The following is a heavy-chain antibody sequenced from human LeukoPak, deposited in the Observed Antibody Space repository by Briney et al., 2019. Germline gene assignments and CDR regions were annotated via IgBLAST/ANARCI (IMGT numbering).Heavy chain of an antibody. CDR2: ISAYNGNT. D-gene: IGHD4-17*01. CDR3: ARGRYTVTISSPYYYYYMDV. CDR1: GYTFTSYG. V-gene: IGHV1-18*01. Sequence: ASVKVSCKASGYTFTSYGISWARQAPGQGLEWMGWISAYNGNTNYPQKLQGRVTMTTDTSTSTAYMELTSLRSDDTAVYYCARGRYTVTISSPYYYYYMDVWGKGTAVTISS. J-gene: IGHJ6*03.